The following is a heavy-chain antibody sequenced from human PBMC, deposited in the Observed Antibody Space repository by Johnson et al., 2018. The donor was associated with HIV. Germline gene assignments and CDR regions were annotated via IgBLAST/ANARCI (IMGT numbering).Heavy chain of an antibody. CDR1: GFTFSDYY. CDR3: ARSRPVSYGYRGAFDF. D-gene: IGHD5-18*01. CDR2: ISSTGTTI. Sequence: QMHLVESGGGVVQPGGSLRLSCTGSGFTFSDYYMSWIRQAPGKGLDWVSYISSTGTTIYYADSVKGRFTISRDNAMKSLYLQINSLRAEDTAVYYCARSRPVSYGYRGAFDFWGQGTMVTGSS. V-gene: IGHV3-11*04. J-gene: IGHJ3*01.